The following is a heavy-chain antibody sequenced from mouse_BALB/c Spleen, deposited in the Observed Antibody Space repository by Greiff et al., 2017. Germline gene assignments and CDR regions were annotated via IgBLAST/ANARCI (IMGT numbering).Heavy chain of an antibody. Sequence: VQLQQSGPELVKPGASVKISCKASGYSFTGYYMHWVKQSHVKSLEWIGRINPYNGATSYNQNFKDKATLTADKSSSTAYMQLSSLTSEDSAVYYCAKGEVRRWFAYWGQGTLVTVSA. J-gene: IGHJ3*01. V-gene: IGHV1-31*01. CDR2: INPYNGAT. D-gene: IGHD2-14*01. CDR3: AKGEVRRWFAY. CDR1: GYSFTGYY.